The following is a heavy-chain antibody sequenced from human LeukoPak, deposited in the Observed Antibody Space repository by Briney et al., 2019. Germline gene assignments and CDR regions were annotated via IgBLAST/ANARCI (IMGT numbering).Heavy chain of an antibody. Sequence: PGGSLRLSCAASGFTLSSYAMSWVRQAPGKGLEWVSAISGSGGSTYYADSVKGRFTISRDNSKNTLYLQMNSLRAEDTAVYYCAKDVSYDSSGYFVYWGQGTLVTVSS. V-gene: IGHV3-23*01. CDR2: ISGSGGST. J-gene: IGHJ4*02. CDR1: GFTLSSYA. CDR3: AKDVSYDSSGYFVY. D-gene: IGHD3-22*01.